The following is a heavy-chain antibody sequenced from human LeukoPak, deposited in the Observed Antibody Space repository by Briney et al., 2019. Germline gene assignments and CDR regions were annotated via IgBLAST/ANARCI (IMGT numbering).Heavy chain of an antibody. J-gene: IGHJ4*02. CDR3: ARGRYDILTGYWACDY. CDR1: GFTFSSYS. V-gene: IGHV3-21*01. CDR2: ISSSSSYI. D-gene: IGHD3-9*01. Sequence: GGSLRLSCAASGFTFSSYSMNWVRQAPGKGLEWVSSISSSSSYIYYADSVKGRFTISRDNAKNSLYLQMNSLRAEDTAVYYCARGRYDILTGYWACDYWGQGTLVTVSS.